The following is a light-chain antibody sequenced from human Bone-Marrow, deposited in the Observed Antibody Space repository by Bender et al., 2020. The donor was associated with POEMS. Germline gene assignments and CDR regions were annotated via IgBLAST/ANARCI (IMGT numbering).Light chain of an antibody. Sequence: QSALTQPRSVSGSPGQSVTVSCTGSNSDVGGYDYVSWYQQHPGKAPKLMIYGVTKRPSGVPDRFSGSKSGNTASLTISGLQAEDEADYYCSSYAGSNDLVFGGGTRLTVL. J-gene: IGLJ2*01. CDR3: SSYAGSNDLV. CDR1: NSDVGGYDY. V-gene: IGLV2-11*01. CDR2: GVT.